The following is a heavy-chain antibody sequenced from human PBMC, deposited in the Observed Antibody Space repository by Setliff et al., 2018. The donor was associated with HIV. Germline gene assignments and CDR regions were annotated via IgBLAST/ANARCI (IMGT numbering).Heavy chain of an antibody. V-gene: IGHV4-39*07. D-gene: IGHD2-8*01. CDR3: STVVTLAYCHDGLCPAFDS. J-gene: IGHJ4*02. CDR2: IYYSGST. CDR1: GGSISSSSYY. Sequence: SETLSLTCTVSGGSISSSSYYWGWIRQPPGKGLEWIGSIYYSGSTYYNPSLKSRVTISVDTSKSQFSLKLGSVTAADTAVYFCSTVVTLAYCHDGLCPAFDSWGQGALVTVSS.